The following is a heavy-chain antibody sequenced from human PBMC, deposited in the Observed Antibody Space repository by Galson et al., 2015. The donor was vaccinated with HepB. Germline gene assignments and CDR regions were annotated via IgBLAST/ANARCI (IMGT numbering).Heavy chain of an antibody. V-gene: IGHV1-2*02. J-gene: IGHJ6*02. Sequence: SVKVSCKASGYTFTGYYMHWVRQAPGQGLEWMGWINPNSGGTNYAQKFQGRVTMTRDTSISTAYMELSRLRSDDTAVYYCARDRYYGVDYYYYYGMDVWGQGTTVTVSS. CDR3: ARDRYYGVDYYYYYGMDV. CDR1: GYTFTGYY. D-gene: IGHD4-17*01. CDR2: INPNSGGT.